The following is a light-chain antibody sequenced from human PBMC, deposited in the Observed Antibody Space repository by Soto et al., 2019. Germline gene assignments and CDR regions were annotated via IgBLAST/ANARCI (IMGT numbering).Light chain of an antibody. CDR2: DAS. V-gene: IGKV3-11*01. CDR3: QHRTNWPLT. J-gene: IGKJ4*01. Sequence: EIVLTQSPGTLSLSPGERATLSCRASQSVSSYLAWYQQKPGQAPRLLIYDASNRSTDIPARFSGSGSGTYFTLTISSLESEDSAVYYCQHRTNWPLTFGGGTKVEIK. CDR1: QSVSSY.